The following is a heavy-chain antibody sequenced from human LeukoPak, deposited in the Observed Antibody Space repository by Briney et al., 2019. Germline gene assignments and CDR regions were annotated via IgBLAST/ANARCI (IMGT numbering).Heavy chain of an antibody. Sequence: PSETLSLTCAVYGGSFRDYYWSWIRQPPGKGLEWIGEINHSGSTNYNPSLTSRVTISLDTSKNQFSLKLTSVTAADTAVYYCAKAPYLSSGSWGQGILVAVSS. D-gene: IGHD3-22*01. CDR3: AKAPYLSSGS. V-gene: IGHV4-34*01. CDR2: INHSGST. J-gene: IGHJ3*01. CDR1: GGSFRDYY.